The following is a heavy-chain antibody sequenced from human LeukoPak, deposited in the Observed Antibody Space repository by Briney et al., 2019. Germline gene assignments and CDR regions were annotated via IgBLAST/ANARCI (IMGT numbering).Heavy chain of an antibody. CDR3: ARGRVRGDTPDEGFFDY. D-gene: IGHD3-10*01. CDR2: TYYGSRWYN. Sequence: PSQTLSLTCAISGDSVSSKSATWNWIRQSPSRGLEWLGRTYYGSRWYNDYAISVMSRITINPGTSKNQFSLQLNSVTPEDTAVYYCARGRVRGDTPDEGFFDYWGQGTLVTVSS. V-gene: IGHV6-1*01. J-gene: IGHJ4*02. CDR1: GDSVSSKSAT.